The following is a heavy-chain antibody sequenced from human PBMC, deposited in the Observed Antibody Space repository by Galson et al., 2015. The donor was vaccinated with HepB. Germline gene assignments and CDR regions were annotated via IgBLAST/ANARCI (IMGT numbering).Heavy chain of an antibody. CDR1: GYTFTSYY. CDR2: INPSGGST. CDR3: ARAYYDFWSGYSSTFDY. V-gene: IGHV1-46*01. J-gene: IGHJ4*02. Sequence: SVKVSCKASGYTFTSYYMHWVRQAPGQGLEWMGIINPSGGSTGYAQKFQGRVTMTRDTSTSTVYMELSGLRSEDTAVYYCARAYYDFWSGYSSTFDYWGQGTLVTVSS. D-gene: IGHD3-3*01.